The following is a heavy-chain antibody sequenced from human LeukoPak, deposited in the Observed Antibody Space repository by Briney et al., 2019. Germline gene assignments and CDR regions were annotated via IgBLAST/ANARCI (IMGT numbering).Heavy chain of an antibody. Sequence: PGRSLRLSCAASGFTFSSYAMHWVRQAPGKGLEWVAVISYDGSNKYYADSVKGRFTISRDNSKNTLYLQMNSLRAEDTAVYYCARGHDAFDIWGQGTMVTV. J-gene: IGHJ3*02. CDR1: GFTFSSYA. V-gene: IGHV3-30-3*01. CDR2: ISYDGSNK. CDR3: ARGHDAFDI.